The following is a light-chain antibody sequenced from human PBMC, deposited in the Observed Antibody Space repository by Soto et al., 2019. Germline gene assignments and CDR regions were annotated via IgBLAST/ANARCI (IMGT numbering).Light chain of an antibody. J-gene: IGKJ4*01. CDR2: AAS. Sequence: DIQMTQSLSSLSASVGDRVSVTCRASQDIRNDLGWFQHKPGQAPNLLIYAASTLQAGVPSRFRGSGSGTDFTLTISSLQPEDFATYFCQQSNSSPPTFGGGTKVDIK. CDR1: QDIRND. V-gene: IGKV1-39*01. CDR3: QQSNSSPPT.